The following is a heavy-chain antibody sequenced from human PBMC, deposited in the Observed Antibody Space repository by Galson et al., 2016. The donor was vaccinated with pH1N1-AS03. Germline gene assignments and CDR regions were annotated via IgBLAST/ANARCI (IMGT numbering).Heavy chain of an antibody. J-gene: IGHJ4*02. CDR2: IYSIGGT. V-gene: IGHV4-59*01. CDR1: RGSISSYS. D-gene: IGHD6-13*01. Sequence: ETLSLTCTVSRGSISSYSWNWIRQPPGKGLEWIGSIYSIGGTNYNPSLDSRITISVETSKNQFSLKLRSVTAADTAVYYCARATAVGPPYFDYWGQGTVATVSS. CDR3: ARATAVGPPYFDY.